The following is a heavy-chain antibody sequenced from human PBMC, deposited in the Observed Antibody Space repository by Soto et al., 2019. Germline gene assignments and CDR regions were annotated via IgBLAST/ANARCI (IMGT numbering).Heavy chain of an antibody. D-gene: IGHD3-16*01. CDR2: IYWDDAK. CDR1: GFSLSTSGVG. CDR3: AHKGGGDRILDY. V-gene: IGHV2-5*02. J-gene: IGHJ4*02. Sequence: QITLKESGPTLVKPTQTLTLTCTFSGFSLSTSGVGVGWIRQPPGKALEWLALIYWDDAKHYSPSLKSRLTITKDTPKNQVVLIKANMDPVDTATYYCAHKGGGDRILDYWGQGTLVTVSS.